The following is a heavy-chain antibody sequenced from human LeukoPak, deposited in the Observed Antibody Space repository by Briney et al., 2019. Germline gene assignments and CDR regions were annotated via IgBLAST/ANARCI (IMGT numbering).Heavy chain of an antibody. Sequence: GGSLRLSCAASGFTFSSYWMHWVRQAPGKGLVWVSRINSDGSSTNYADSVKGRFTISRDNAKNTLYLQMNSLRVEDTAVYYCARVRSGSSAGNYGMDVWGQGTTVTVSS. CDR3: ARVRSGSSAGNYGMDV. CDR1: GFTFSSYW. V-gene: IGHV3-74*01. CDR2: INSDGSST. J-gene: IGHJ6*02. D-gene: IGHD1-26*01.